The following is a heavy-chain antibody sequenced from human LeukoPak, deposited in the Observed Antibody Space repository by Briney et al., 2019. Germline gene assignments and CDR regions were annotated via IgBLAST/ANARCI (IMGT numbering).Heavy chain of an antibody. D-gene: IGHD4-23*01. J-gene: IGHJ5*02. CDR1: GGSISSSNYY. V-gene: IGHV4-39*07. CDR3: ARVPPTVVTRWFDP. CDR2: IHYSGST. Sequence: SETLSLTCTVSGGSISSSNYYWGWIRQPPGKGLEWIGSIHYSGSTYYNPSLKSRVTISVDTSKNQFSLKLSPVTAADTAVFYCARVPPTVVTRWFDPWGQGTLVTVSS.